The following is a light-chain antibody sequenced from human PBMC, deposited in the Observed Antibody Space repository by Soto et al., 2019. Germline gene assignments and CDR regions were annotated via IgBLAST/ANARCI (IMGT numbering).Light chain of an antibody. V-gene: IGLV1-47*01. J-gene: IGLJ3*02. Sequence: QSVLTQPPSASGTPGQRVTISCSGSRSNIGNNYVYWYQHLPGTAPKLLIYKNNERPSGVPDRFSGSKSGTSASLAISGLRSEDEADYYCAAWDDSLCGWMFGGGTKLTVL. CDR1: RSNIGNNY. CDR2: KNN. CDR3: AAWDDSLCGWM.